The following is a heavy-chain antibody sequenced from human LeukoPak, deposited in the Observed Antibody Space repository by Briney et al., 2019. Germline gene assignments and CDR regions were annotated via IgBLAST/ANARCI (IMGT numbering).Heavy chain of an antibody. CDR3: ARDSEEVVTAIPPNWFDP. D-gene: IGHD2-21*02. Sequence: SETLSLTCTVSGGSISSSSYYWGWIRQPPGKGLEWIGSIYYSGSTYYNPSLKSRVTISVDTSKNQFSLKLSSVTAADTAVYYCARDSEEVVTAIPPNWFDPWGQGTLVTVSS. J-gene: IGHJ5*02. CDR1: GGSISSSSYY. V-gene: IGHV4-39*07. CDR2: IYYSGST.